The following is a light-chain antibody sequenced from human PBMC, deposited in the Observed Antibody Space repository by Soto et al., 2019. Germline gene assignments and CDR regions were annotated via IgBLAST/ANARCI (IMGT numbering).Light chain of an antibody. CDR1: QSVLYSSNNKNY. J-gene: IGKJ1*01. CDR3: KQYYTTPWT. V-gene: IGKV4-1*01. CDR2: WAY. Sequence: DIVMTQSPDSLAVSLGERATINCKSSQSVLYSSNNKNYLAWYQQKPGQPHKALIYWAYTRESGVHDRFSGSGSGTDFTLTIRSLQAEDVAVYYCKQYYTTPWTFGQGTKVDIK.